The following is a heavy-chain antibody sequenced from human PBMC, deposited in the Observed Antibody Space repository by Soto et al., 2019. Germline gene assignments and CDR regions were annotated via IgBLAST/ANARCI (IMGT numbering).Heavy chain of an antibody. J-gene: IGHJ5*02. CDR2: IIPIFGTA. CDR3: ARGRPNPYYYDSSGYP. CDR1: GYTFTSYD. D-gene: IGHD3-22*01. Sequence: SVKVSCKASGYTFTSYDVNWVRQAPGQGLEWMGGIIPIFGTANYAQKFQGRVTITADESTSTAYMELSSLRSEDTAVYYCARGRPNPYYYDSSGYPWGQGTLVTVSS. V-gene: IGHV1-69*13.